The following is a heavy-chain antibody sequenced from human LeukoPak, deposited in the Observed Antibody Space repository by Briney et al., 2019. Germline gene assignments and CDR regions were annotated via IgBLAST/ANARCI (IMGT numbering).Heavy chain of an antibody. D-gene: IGHD6-13*01. CDR1: GGSFSAYY. V-gene: IGHV4-31*11. CDR2: IYYSGST. J-gene: IGHJ4*02. Sequence: SETLSLTCAVYGGSFSAYYWSWIRQHPGKGLEWIGYIYYSGSTYYNPSLKSRVTISVDTSKNQFSLKLSSVTAADTAVYYCARGPSLIAAAGTKTLDYWGQGTLVTVSS. CDR3: ARGPSLIAAAGTKTLDY.